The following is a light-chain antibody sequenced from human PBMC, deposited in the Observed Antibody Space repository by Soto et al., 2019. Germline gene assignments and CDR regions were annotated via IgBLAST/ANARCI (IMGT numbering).Light chain of an antibody. CDR1: QSVSSN. J-gene: IGKJ1*01. V-gene: IGKV3-20*01. Sequence: IVLTQSPCTPSVSPGERATLSCRASQSVSSNLAWYQQKPGQAPRLLIYGASSRATGIPDTLSGSGSGTDFTLTISRLEPEDFAVYYCQQYGSSPPFGQGTKVDIK. CDR3: QQYGSSPP. CDR2: GAS.